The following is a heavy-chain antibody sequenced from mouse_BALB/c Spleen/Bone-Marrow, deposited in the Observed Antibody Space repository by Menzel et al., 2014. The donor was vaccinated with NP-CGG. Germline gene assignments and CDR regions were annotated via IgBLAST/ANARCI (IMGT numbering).Heavy chain of an antibody. Sequence: VQLVESGPGLVAPSQSLSITCTVSGFSLTGYGVNWVRQPPGKDLEWLGMIWGDGSTDYNSALKSRLSISKDNSKSQVFLKMNSLQTDDTARYYCARALYDYDDLYCAMDYWGQGTSVTVSS. J-gene: IGHJ4*01. V-gene: IGHV2-6-7*01. D-gene: IGHD2-4*01. CDR2: IWGDGST. CDR3: ARALYDYDDLYCAMDY. CDR1: GFSLTGYG.